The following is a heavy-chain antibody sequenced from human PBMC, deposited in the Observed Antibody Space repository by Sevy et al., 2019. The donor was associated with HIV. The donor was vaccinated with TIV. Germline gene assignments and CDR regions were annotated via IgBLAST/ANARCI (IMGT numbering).Heavy chain of an antibody. CDR3: NSKEATRIDY. D-gene: IGHD2-15*01. Sequence: GGSLRLSCAASGFSFSSAWLSWVRQAPGKGLEWVGRIKSKTDGGTTDYTAPVKGRFTISRDDSKNMLYLEMDSLKIEDTAVYYFNSKEATRIDYWGQGTLVTVSS. V-gene: IGHV3-15*01. J-gene: IGHJ4*02. CDR2: IKSKTDGGTT. CDR1: GFSFSSAW.